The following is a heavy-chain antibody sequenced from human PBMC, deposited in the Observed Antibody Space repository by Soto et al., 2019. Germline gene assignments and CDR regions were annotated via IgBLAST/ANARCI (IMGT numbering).Heavy chain of an antibody. V-gene: IGHV3-30-3*01. CDR1: GFTFSSYA. CDR2: ISYDGISK. Sequence: PGGSLRLSCAASGFTFSSYAMHWVRQAPGKGLEWVAVISYDGISKHYADSVKGRFSISRDDSKNTLYVQMNSLRAEDTAVYYCAKDGYLDTYYFDYWGQGTLVTVSS. CDR3: AKDGYLDTYYFDY. D-gene: IGHD3-9*01. J-gene: IGHJ4*02.